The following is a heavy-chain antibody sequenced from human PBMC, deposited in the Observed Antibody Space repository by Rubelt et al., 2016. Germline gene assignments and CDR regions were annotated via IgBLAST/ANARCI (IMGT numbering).Heavy chain of an antibody. V-gene: IGHV3-33*01. D-gene: IGHD1-26*01. CDR2: IWYDGSNK. CDR3: ARDRIVGATYYYYGMDV. Sequence: QVQLVESGGGVVQPGRSLRLSCAASGFTFSSYGMHWVRQAPGKGLEWVAVIWYDGSNKYYADSVKGRFTISRDNSKNTLYLQMNSLRAEDTAVYYCARDRIVGATYYYYGMDVWGQGTTVTVSS. J-gene: IGHJ6*02. CDR1: GFTFSSYG.